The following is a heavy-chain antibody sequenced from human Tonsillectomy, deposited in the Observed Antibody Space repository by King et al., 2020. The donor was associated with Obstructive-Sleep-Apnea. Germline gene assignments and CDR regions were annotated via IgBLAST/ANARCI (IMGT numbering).Heavy chain of an antibody. J-gene: IGHJ4*02. CDR3: AKGGSMVRGVMRDFDY. Sequence: QLVQSGGGLVQPGGSLRLSCAASGFTFSSYAMSWVRQAPGKGLEWVSAISGSGGSTYYADSVKGRFTISRDNSKNTPYLQMNSLRAEDTAVYYCAKGGSMVRGVMRDFDYWGQGTLVTVSS. CDR1: GFTFSSYA. D-gene: IGHD3-10*01. V-gene: IGHV3-23*04. CDR2: ISGSGGST.